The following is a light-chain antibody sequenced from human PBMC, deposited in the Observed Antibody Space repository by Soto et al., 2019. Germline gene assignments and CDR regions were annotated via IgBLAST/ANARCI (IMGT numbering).Light chain of an antibody. CDR2: DVT. CDR3: SSYTTSSTVV. J-gene: IGLJ2*01. Sequence: QSALTQPPSASGSPGQSVTISCTGTSSDVGGYNYVSWYQQHPGKAPKLIIFDVTNRPSGVSNRFSGSKSGNTASLTISGLQAEDEADYYCSSYTTSSTVVFGGGTKVTVL. CDR1: SSDVGGYNY. V-gene: IGLV2-14*01.